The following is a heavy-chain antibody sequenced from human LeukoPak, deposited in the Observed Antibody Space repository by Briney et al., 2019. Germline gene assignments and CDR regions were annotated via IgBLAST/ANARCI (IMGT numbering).Heavy chain of an antibody. D-gene: IGHD1-26*01. Sequence: SVRVSCKASGGTFSSYSISWVRQAPGQGLEWMGGIIPIFDTADYAQKFQGRVTITADESTSTAYMELSSLRSEDTAVFYCARISLGAIWGYYYGMDVWGQGTTVTVSS. V-gene: IGHV1-69*13. CDR1: GGTFSSYS. CDR3: ARISLGAIWGYYYGMDV. CDR2: IIPIFDTA. J-gene: IGHJ6*02.